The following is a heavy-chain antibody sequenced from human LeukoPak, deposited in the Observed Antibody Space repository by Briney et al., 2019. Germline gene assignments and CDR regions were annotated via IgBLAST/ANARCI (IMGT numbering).Heavy chain of an antibody. CDR1: GFTFSSYS. CDR2: ISSSSSYI. V-gene: IGHV3-21*01. Sequence: PGGSLRLSCAASGFTFSSYSMNWVRQAPGKGLEWVSSISSSSSYIYYADSVKGRFTISRDNAKNSLYLQMNSLRAEDTAVYYCAGVVVGGSRRRDHENYYMDVWGKGTTVTVSS. J-gene: IGHJ6*03. D-gene: IGHD2-15*01. CDR3: AGVVVGGSRRRDHENYYMDV.